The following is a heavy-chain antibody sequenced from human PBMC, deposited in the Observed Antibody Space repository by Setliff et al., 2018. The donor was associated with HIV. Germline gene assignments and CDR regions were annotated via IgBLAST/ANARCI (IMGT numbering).Heavy chain of an antibody. CDR1: GGSISDSH. J-gene: IGHJ4*02. CDR2: IYWDDDP. V-gene: IGHV4-59*03. Sequence: SETLSLTCTVSGGSISDSHWSWIRQPPGKALEWLALIYWDDDPRYNSSLKNRLTISRDNAKNTHYLQMTSLRPEDTAVYYCGVSGGSSPGYWGPGTLVTVSS. CDR3: GVSGGSSPGY. D-gene: IGHD2-15*01.